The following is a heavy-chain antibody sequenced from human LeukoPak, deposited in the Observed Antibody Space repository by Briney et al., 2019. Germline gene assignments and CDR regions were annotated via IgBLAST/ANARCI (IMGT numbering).Heavy chain of an antibody. CDR1: GLTFSSYA. Sequence: PGGSLRLSCAASGLTFSSYAMNWVRQAPGKGQEWVSGISNSGGSKYYADSVKGRFTISRDNSKNTLYLQMNSLRAEDTAVYYCAKETSSSFDYWGQGTLVTVSS. V-gene: IGHV3-23*01. J-gene: IGHJ4*02. CDR2: ISNSGGSK. D-gene: IGHD6-6*01. CDR3: AKETSSSFDY.